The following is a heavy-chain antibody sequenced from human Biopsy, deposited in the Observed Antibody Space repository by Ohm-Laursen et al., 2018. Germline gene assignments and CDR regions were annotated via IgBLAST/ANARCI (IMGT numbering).Heavy chain of an antibody. CDR1: GYTFTDDQ. J-gene: IGHJ5*02. Sequence: SVKVSCKTTGYTFTDDQIHWVREAPGQGLEWMGLVNPKKGDTRYAQKFQGRVIMTSDVSVATAYMELTGLTSDDTAVYFCSREQHYYSAWGQGTLVTVSS. CDR3: SREQHYYSA. D-gene: IGHD2-21*02. V-gene: IGHV1-2*06. CDR2: VNPKKGDT.